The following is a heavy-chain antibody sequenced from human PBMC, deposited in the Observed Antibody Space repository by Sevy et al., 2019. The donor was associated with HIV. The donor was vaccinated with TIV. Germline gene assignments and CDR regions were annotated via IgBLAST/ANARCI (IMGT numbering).Heavy chain of an antibody. Sequence: GGSLRLSCAASGFTFSSIGMSWARKAQGKGLEWVANIKQVGGEKYYVDSVKGGFTISRDNAKNSLYLQMNSLRAEDTAVYYCARDPYCSSTSCREEIFYYYYGMDVWGQGTTVTVSS. D-gene: IGHD2-2*01. CDR1: GFTFSSIG. CDR3: ARDPYCSSTSCREEIFYYYYGMDV. V-gene: IGHV3-7*01. J-gene: IGHJ6*02. CDR2: IKQVGGEK.